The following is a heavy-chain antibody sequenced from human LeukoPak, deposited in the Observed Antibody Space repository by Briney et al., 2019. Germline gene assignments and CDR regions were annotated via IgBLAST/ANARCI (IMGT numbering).Heavy chain of an antibody. CDR2: IIPIFGTA. J-gene: IGHJ6*04. V-gene: IGHV1-69*06. D-gene: IGHD2-2*01. Sequence: ASVKLSCKASGGTFSSYAISWVRHAPGQGLECRGGIIPIFGTANYAQKFQGRVTITADKSTSTAYLELSSLRSEDTAVYYCATNPEDIVVEDYYYYGMDVWGKGTTVTVSS. CDR3: ATNPEDIVVEDYYYYGMDV. CDR1: GGTFSSYA.